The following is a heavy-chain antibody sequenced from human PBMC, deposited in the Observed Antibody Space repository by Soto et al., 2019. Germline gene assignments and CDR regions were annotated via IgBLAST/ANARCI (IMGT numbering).Heavy chain of an antibody. CDR2: ISGSGGST. CDR1: GFTFSSYA. Sequence: EVQLLESGGGLVQPGGSLRLSCAASGFTFSSYAMSWVRRAPGKGLEWVSAISGSGGSTYYADFVKGRFTISRDNSKNTLYLQMNSLRAEDTAVYYCAKDVSGWYFRYFDYWGQGTLVTVSS. J-gene: IGHJ4*02. D-gene: IGHD6-19*01. CDR3: AKDVSGWYFRYFDY. V-gene: IGHV3-23*01.